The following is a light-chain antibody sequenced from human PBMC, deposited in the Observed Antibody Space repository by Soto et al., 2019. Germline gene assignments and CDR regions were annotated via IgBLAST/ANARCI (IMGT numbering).Light chain of an antibody. V-gene: IGKV3-20*01. CDR2: GAS. J-gene: IGKJ1*01. CDR3: QQYGSSPWT. CDR1: QSVSSN. Sequence: IVMPQSPATLSVSPGERATLSCRASQSVSSNFAWYQQKPGQAPRLLIYGASSRATGIPDRFSGSGSGTDFTLTISRLEPEDFAVYYCQQYGSSPWTFGQGTKVDI.